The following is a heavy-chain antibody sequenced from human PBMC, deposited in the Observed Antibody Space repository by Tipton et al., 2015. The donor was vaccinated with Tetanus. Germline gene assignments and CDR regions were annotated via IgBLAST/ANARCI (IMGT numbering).Heavy chain of an antibody. J-gene: IGHJ6*04. CDR2: MSGSRLTP. CDR3: AKEALGVLNL. D-gene: IGHD1-14*01. Sequence: SGFTFKSYTMNWVRQAPGNGLEWVAAMSGSRLTPYYADSVKGRFTISRDNSKNTVSLQLNSLTANDTAIYYCAKEALGVLNLWGKGTTVIVSS. V-gene: IGHV3-23*01. CDR1: GFTFKSYT.